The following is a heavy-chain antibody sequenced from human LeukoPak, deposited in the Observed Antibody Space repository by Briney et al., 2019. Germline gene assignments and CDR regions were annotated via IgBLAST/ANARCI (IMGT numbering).Heavy chain of an antibody. Sequence: GGSLRLSCAASGFTFSSYAMHWVRQAPGKGLEWVAVISYDGSNKYYADSVKGRFTISRDNSKNTLYLQMNSLRAEDTAVYYCARDYEGYYDSSGRGGAFDIWGQGTMVTVSS. CDR1: GFTFSSYA. J-gene: IGHJ3*02. CDR3: ARDYEGYYDSSGRGGAFDI. V-gene: IGHV3-30-3*01. CDR2: ISYDGSNK. D-gene: IGHD3-22*01.